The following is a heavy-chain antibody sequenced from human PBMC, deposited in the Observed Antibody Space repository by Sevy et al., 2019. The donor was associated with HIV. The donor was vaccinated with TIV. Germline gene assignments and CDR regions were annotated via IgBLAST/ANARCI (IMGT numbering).Heavy chain of an antibody. CDR3: VREITTAPKTLLSFDI. J-gene: IGHJ3*02. CDR2: INPDNGDT. D-gene: IGHD1-1*01. CDR1: GYIFTDYN. Sequence: NKPRASVKVSCKATGYIFTDYNIHWVRQAPGQGLEWMGLINPDNGDTIYAQTFRGRVSVTTDTSVGTAYMELSGLTSDDTAVYYCVREITTAPKTLLSFDIWGQGTMVTVSS. V-gene: IGHV1-2*06.